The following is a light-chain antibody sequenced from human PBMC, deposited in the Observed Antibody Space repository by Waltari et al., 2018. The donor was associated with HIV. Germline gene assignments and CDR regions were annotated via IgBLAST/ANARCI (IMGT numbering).Light chain of an antibody. CDR1: SSNIAINS. Sequence: QSVLTQPPSASATPGQRVTISCSGSSSNIAINSVNWYQQFPGTAPKLLIYTNNQRPSGVPKRFSAAQSGTSASLAISRLQSEDEADYYCEAWDDSLNGVVFGGGTKLTVL. J-gene: IGLJ2*01. CDR2: TNN. V-gene: IGLV1-44*01. CDR3: EAWDDSLNGVV.